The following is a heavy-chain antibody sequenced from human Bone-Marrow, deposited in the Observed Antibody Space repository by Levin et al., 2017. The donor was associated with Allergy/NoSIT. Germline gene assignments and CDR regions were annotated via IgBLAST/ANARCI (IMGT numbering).Heavy chain of an antibody. CDR3: AKDRPTPDGNNSPLHF. Sequence: PGGSLRLSCKATGGNFGNYVISWVRQAPGQGLEWMGGILPGIRLVTYAQKFRGKVTFSADESTTTAFLGLSGLTSDDTALYFCAKDRPTPDGNNSPLHFWGQGTQITVSS. J-gene: IGHJ4*02. CDR2: ILPGIRLV. V-gene: IGHV1-69*01. CDR1: GGNFGNYV. D-gene: IGHD5-24*01.